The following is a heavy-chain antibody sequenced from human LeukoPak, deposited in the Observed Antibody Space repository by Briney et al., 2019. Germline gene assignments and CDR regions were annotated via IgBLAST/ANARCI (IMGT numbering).Heavy chain of an antibody. CDR2: ISGSGGST. J-gene: IGHJ5*02. Sequence: GGSLRLSCAASGFTFSSYAMSWVRQAPGKGLEWVSAISGSGGSTYYADSVKGRFTISRDNSKNTLYLQMNSLRAEDTAVYYCAKNIGSSWYADWFDPWGQGTLVIVSS. CDR1: GFTFSSYA. D-gene: IGHD6-13*01. V-gene: IGHV3-23*01. CDR3: AKNIGSSWYADWFDP.